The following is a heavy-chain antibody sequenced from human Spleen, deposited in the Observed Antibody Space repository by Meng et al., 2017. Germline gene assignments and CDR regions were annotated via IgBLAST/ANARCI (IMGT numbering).Heavy chain of an antibody. CDR2: ISWNSGSV. CDR3: ARESRPYYSSAQDRENWFDP. D-gene: IGHD6-19*01. Sequence: SLKISCAASGFTFDDYAMHWVRQAPGKGLEWVSGISWNSGSVNYADSVRGRFTISRDNAKNSLYLQMKRLRAEDTALYYCARESRPYYSSAQDRENWFDPWGQGTLVTVSS. J-gene: IGHJ5*01. CDR1: GFTFDDYA. V-gene: IGHV3-9*01.